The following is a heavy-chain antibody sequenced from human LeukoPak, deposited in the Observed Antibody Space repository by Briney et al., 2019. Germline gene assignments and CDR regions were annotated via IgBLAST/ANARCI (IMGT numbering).Heavy chain of an antibody. CDR3: ARQVGTVTSQYFDY. V-gene: IGHV4-39*01. Sequence: SETLSLTCTVSGGSISSSSYYWGWIRQPPGKGLEWIGSVYYSGSTYYNPSLKSRVTISVDTSKNQFSLKLSSVTAADTAVHYCARQVGTVTSQYFDYWGQGTLVTVSS. CDR2: VYYSGST. J-gene: IGHJ4*02. D-gene: IGHD4-17*01. CDR1: GGSISSSSYY.